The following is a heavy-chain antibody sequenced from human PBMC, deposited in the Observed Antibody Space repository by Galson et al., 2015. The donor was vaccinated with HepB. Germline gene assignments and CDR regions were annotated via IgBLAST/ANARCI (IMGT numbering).Heavy chain of an antibody. J-gene: IGHJ6*02. CDR3: AKDRLFLWFGELYGMDV. CDR2: ISYDGSNK. D-gene: IGHD3-10*01. Sequence: SLRLSCAASGFTFSSYGMHWVRQAPGKGLEWVAVISYDGSNKYYADSVKGRFTISRDNSKNTLYLQMNSLRAEDTAVYYCAKDRLFLWFGELYGMDVWGQGTTVAASS. CDR1: GFTFSSYG. V-gene: IGHV3-30*18.